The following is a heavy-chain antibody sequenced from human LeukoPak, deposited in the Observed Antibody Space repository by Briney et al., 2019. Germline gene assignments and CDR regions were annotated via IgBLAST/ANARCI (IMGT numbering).Heavy chain of an antibody. CDR1: GFTFKGYW. Sequence: GGSLRLSCAASGFTFKGYWMSWLRQAPGKGLVWVANIQQDESEKKYVDSVKGRFTISRDNAKNSLYVQMDSLRAEDTAVYYCVRLRYTYGKNFDCWGQGTLVTVSS. J-gene: IGHJ4*02. CDR3: VRLRYTYGKNFDC. D-gene: IGHD5-18*01. V-gene: IGHV3-7*01. CDR2: IQQDESEK.